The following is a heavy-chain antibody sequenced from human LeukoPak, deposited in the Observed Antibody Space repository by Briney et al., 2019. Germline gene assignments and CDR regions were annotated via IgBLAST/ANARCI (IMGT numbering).Heavy chain of an antibody. CDR3: ARAHERGATIKGKWFDP. V-gene: IGHV4-38-2*02. D-gene: IGHD5-12*01. Sequence: PSETLSLTCTVSGYSISSGYYWGWIRPPPGKGLEWIGSIYHSGSTYYNPSLKSRVTISVDTSKNQFSLKLSSVTAADTAVYYCARAHERGATIKGKWFDPWGQGTLVTVSS. CDR1: GYSISSGYY. CDR2: IYHSGST. J-gene: IGHJ5*02.